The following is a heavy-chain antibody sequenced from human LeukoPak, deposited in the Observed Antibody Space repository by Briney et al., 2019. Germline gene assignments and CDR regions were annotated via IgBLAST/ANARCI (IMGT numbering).Heavy chain of an antibody. V-gene: IGHV3-23*01. D-gene: IGHD2-8*01. Sequence: GGSLRLSSSASGFTFRNFAISWVPQAPGKGLEWVSSIGGGNTHYADSVKGRFTISRDDSRSTVDLQMSSLRAEDTAVYYCAKDGQSFNSMYDYFDSWGQGTLVTVSS. J-gene: IGHJ4*02. CDR1: GFTFRNFA. CDR3: AKDGQSFNSMYDYFDS. CDR2: IGGGNT.